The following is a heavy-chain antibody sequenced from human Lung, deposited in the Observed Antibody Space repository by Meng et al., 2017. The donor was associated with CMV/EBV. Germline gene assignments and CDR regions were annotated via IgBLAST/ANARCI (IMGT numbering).Heavy chain of an antibody. CDR1: GGSISSSSYY. V-gene: IGHV4-39*07. Sequence: SXTLSLTCTVSGGSISSSSYYWGWIRQSPGKGLEWIGSIYYSGSTYYNPSLKSRVTISVDTSKNQFSLKLSSVTAADTAVYYCARGGYYYDSSGYYYPGGFDYWGQGTXVTGSS. CDR2: IYYSGST. D-gene: IGHD3-22*01. CDR3: ARGGYYYDSSGYYYPGGFDY. J-gene: IGHJ4*02.